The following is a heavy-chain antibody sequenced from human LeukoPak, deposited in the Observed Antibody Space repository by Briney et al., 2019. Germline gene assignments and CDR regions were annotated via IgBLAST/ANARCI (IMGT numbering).Heavy chain of an antibody. D-gene: IGHD3-10*01. J-gene: IGHJ4*02. CDR3: ARDGDYGSGSFHY. CDR2: IYTSGTT. CDR1: GGSISSYY. Sequence: SETLSLTCTVSGGSISSYYWSWIRQPAGKGLEWIGRIYTSGTTNYNPSLKSRVTISLDTSKNQFSLKLSSVTAADTAVYYCARDGDYGSGSFHYWGQGTLVTVSS. V-gene: IGHV4-4*07.